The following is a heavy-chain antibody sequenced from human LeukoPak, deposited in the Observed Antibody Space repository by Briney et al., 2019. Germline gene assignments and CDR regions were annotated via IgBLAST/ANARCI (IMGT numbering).Heavy chain of an antibody. V-gene: IGHV3-30*04. J-gene: IGHJ5*02. CDR3: ARERRGYGVVVAATGLDP. D-gene: IGHD2-15*01. Sequence: GGSLRLSCAASGFTFSSYAMHWVRQAPGKGLEWVAVISYDGSNKYYADSVKGRFTISRDNSKNTLYLQMNSLRAEDAAVYYCARERRGYGVVVAATGLDPWGQGTLVTVSS. CDR1: GFTFSSYA. CDR2: ISYDGSNK.